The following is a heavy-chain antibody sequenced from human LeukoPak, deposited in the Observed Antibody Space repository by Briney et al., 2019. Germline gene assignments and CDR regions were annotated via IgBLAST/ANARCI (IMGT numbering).Heavy chain of an antibody. Sequence: GSLRLSCTASGFTFTSYAMSWVRQAPGKGLEWVSVISGTGGSTNHADSVKGRFTISRDNSKNTLYLQMNSLRAEDTAVCYCAKESGDDSSGYYEVFDYWGQGTLVTVSS. J-gene: IGHJ4*02. CDR3: AKESGDDSSGYYEVFDY. CDR2: ISGTGGST. V-gene: IGHV3-23*01. D-gene: IGHD3-22*01. CDR1: GFTFTSYA.